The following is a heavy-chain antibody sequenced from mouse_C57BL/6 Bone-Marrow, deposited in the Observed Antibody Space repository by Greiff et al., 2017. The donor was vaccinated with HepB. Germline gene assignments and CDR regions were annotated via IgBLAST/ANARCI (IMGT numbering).Heavy chain of an antibody. D-gene: IGHD4-1*01. V-gene: IGHV3-6*01. CDR1: GYSITSGYY. J-gene: IGHJ2*01. Sequence: QSGPGLVKPSQSLSLTCSVTGYSITSGYYWNWIRQFPGNKLEWMGYISYDGSNNYNPSLNNRISIARDTSKNQFFLKLNSVTTEYTATYYGAREEGLTGTDFDYWGQGTTLTVSS. CDR2: ISYDGSN. CDR3: AREEGLTGTDFDY.